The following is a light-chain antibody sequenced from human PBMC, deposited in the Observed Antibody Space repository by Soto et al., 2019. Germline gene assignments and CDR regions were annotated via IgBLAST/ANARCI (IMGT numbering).Light chain of an antibody. CDR1: QSLSRNY. CDR3: QQYDTSPPIT. V-gene: IGKV3-20*01. Sequence: VLTQSPGTLSLSPWDSATLSCRASQSLSRNYIAWYQHRPGQAPRLLIYGASSRATGIPDRFSGIGSGAVFTLTIAGLEPEDFAVYYCQQYDTSPPITFGQGTRLEIK. CDR2: GAS. J-gene: IGKJ5*01.